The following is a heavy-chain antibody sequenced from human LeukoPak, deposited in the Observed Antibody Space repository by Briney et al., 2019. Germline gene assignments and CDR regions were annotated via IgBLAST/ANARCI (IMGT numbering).Heavy chain of an antibody. CDR1: GYTFTSYA. D-gene: IGHD3-10*01. V-gene: IGHV1-3*01. CDR2: INAGNGNT. CDR3: ARGMLAGVPVLLWFGEFDDAFDI. Sequence: ASVKVSCKASGYTFTSYAMHWVRQAPGQRLEWMGWINAGNGNTKYSQKFQGRVTITRDTSASTAYMELSSLRSEDTAVYYCARGMLAGVPVLLWFGEFDDAFDIWGQGTMVTVSS. J-gene: IGHJ3*02.